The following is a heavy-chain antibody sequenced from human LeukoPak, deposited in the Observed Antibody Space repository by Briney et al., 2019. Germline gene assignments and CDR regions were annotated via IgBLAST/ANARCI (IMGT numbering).Heavy chain of an antibody. CDR2: ISDSGSI. CDR3: ARDLMAMTDV. J-gene: IGHJ6*04. D-gene: IGHD5-24*01. Sequence: SETLSLTCMVSADSISDYDWSWIRPPAGKGLEWIGRISDSGSINYNPSLKSRITMSVDTSKKQFSLKLSSVTAADTAVYYCARDLMAMTDVWGKGTTVTVSS. V-gene: IGHV4-4*07. CDR1: ADSISDYD.